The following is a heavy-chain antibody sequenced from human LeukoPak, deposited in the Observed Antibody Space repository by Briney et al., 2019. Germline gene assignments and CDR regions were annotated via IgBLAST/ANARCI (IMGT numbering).Heavy chain of an antibody. CDR1: GFTFDDYT. CDR2: ISWDGGST. CDR3: AKGAGSYRDYYYYMDV. D-gene: IGHD1-26*01. Sequence: GGSLRLSCAASGFTFDDYTMHWVRQAPGKGLEWVPLISWDGGSTYYADSVKGRFTISRDNSKNSLYLQMNSLRTEDTALYYCAKGAGSYRDYYYYMDVRGKGTTVTVSS. V-gene: IGHV3-43*01. J-gene: IGHJ6*03.